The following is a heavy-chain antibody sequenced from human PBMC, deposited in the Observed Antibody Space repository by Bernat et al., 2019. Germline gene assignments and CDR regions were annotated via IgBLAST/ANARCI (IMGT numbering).Heavy chain of an antibody. V-gene: IGHV4-59*08. J-gene: IGHJ5*02. CDR3: ARRRPYGDLIA. CDR2: IYYSGST. Sequence: QVQLQESGPGLVKPSETLSLTCPVSGGSISSYYWSWIRQPPRKGLEWMGYIYYSGSTNYNPSLKSRVTISVDTSKNQFSLKLSSVTAADTAVYYCARRRPYGDLIAWGQGTLVTVSS. D-gene: IGHD4-17*01. CDR1: GGSISSYY.